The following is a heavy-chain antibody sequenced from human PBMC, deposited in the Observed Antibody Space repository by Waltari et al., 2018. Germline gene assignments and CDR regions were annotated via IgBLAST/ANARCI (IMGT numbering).Heavy chain of an antibody. Sequence: QLQLQESGPGLVKPSETLSLTCTVSGGSISSSSYYWGWIRQPPGKGLEWIGSIYYSGSTYYNPSLKSRVTISVDTSKNQFSLKLSSVTAADTAVYYCARGVRDGNSTTHYYYYGMDVWGQGTTVTVSS. V-gene: IGHV4-39*01. J-gene: IGHJ6*02. CDR3: ARGVRDGNSTTHYYYYGMDV. CDR1: GGSISSSSYY. CDR2: IYYSGST. D-gene: IGHD4-4*01.